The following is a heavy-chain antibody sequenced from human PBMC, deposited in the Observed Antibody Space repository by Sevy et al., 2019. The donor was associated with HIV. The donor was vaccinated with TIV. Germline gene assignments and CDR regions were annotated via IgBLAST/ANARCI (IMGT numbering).Heavy chain of an antibody. V-gene: IGHV1-18*01. CDR1: GYTFTSYG. CDR3: ARDDSSGFDY. D-gene: IGHD3-22*01. J-gene: IGHJ4*02. Sequence: ASVKVSCKASGYTFTSYGISWVRQAPGQGLEWLGWISTYNGNTNYAQKFQGRVTMTTDTSTSTVHMGLRSLRSDDTAVYYCARDDSSGFDYWGQGTLVTVSS. CDR2: ISTYNGNT.